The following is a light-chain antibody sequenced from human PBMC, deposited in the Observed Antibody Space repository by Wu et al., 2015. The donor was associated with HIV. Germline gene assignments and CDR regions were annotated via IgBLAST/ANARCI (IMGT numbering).Light chain of an antibody. Sequence: EIVLTQSPGTLSLSPGERATLSCRASQSVSSSFLAWYQQKPGQAPRLLIYGASSRATGIPDRFSGSGSGTDFTLTISVLEPEDFAVYYCQQRYNWPWTFGQGTRVEIK. CDR2: GAS. CDR1: QSVSSSF. V-gene: IGKV3D-20*02. CDR3: QQRYNWPWT. J-gene: IGKJ1*01.